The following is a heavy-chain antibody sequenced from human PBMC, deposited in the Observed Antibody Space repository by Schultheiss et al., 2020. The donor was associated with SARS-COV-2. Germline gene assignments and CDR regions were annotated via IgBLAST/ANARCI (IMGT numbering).Heavy chain of an antibody. J-gene: IGHJ6*02. CDR1: GFTFSSYA. Sequence: GGSLRLSCAASGFTFSSYAMHWVRQAPGKGLEWVAVISYDGSNKYYADSVKGRFTISRDNSKNTLYLQMNSLRAEDTAVYYCARDDIQLWLMDWYYYGMDVWGQGTTVTVSS. D-gene: IGHD5-18*01. CDR2: ISYDGSNK. CDR3: ARDDIQLWLMDWYYYGMDV. V-gene: IGHV3-30*04.